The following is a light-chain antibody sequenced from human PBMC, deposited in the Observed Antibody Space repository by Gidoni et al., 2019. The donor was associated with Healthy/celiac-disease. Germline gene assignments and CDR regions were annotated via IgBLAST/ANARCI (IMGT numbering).Light chain of an antibody. J-gene: IGKJ1*01. V-gene: IGKV1-NL1*01. CDR3: QQYDSTPQT. CDR2: DAS. Sequence: IQTTQSPSSLSASVGDRVTITCRASQDISNSLDWYQQKPGKAPKLLLYDASRLESGVPSRFSGSGSGTDYTLTISSLQPEDIATYYCQQYDSTPQTFGQGTKVEIK. CDR1: QDISNS.